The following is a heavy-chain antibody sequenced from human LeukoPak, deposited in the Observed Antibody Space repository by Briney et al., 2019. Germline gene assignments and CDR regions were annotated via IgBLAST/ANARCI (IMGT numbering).Heavy chain of an antibody. D-gene: IGHD3-22*01. CDR3: ARVRDSSGYYRFDY. J-gene: IGHJ4*02. Sequence: GASVKVSCKASGGTFISYAISWVRQAPGQGLEWMGGIIPIFGTANYAQKFQGRVTITADESTSTAYMELSSLRSEDTAVYYCARVRDSSGYYRFDYWGQGTLVTVSS. CDR1: GGTFISYA. CDR2: IIPIFGTA. V-gene: IGHV1-69*13.